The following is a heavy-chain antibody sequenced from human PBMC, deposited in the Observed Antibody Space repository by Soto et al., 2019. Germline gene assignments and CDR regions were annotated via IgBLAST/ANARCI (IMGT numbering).Heavy chain of an antibody. CDR3: ARGPNSDC. CDR2: IYSAGNP. Sequence: EERLVQSGGGLVQPGGSLRLSCAASGFSVGGNYMSWVRQAPGKGLELVSLIYSAGNPFYADSMKGRCTLSRDNSNNMRYLQTDSLRAADTAVYYCARGPNSDCWGQGTLVIGSS. CDR1: GFSVGGNY. D-gene: IGHD2-21*01. V-gene: IGHV3-53*01. J-gene: IGHJ4*02.